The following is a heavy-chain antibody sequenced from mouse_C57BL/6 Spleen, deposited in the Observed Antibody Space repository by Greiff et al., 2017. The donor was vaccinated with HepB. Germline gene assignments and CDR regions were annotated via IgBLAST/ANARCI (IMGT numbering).Heavy chain of an antibody. Sequence: QVQLPQPGAELVMPGASVKLSCKASGYTFTSYWMHWVKQRPGHGLEWIGEIDPSDSYTNYNQKFKGKSTLTVDKSSSTAYMQLSSLTSEDSAVYYCARGAGPWFAYWGQGTLVTVSA. CDR3: ARGAGPWFAY. CDR2: IDPSDSYT. V-gene: IGHV1-69*01. D-gene: IGHD3-3*01. J-gene: IGHJ3*01. CDR1: GYTFTSYW.